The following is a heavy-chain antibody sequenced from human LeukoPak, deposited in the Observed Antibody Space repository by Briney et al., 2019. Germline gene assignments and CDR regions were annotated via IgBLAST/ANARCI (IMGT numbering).Heavy chain of an antibody. D-gene: IGHD6-13*01. CDR1: GGSISSYY. Sequence: SETLSLTCAVSGGSISSYYWSWLRQPPGRGLEWIGSIHYSGSTSYNSSLKSRVTMSIDTSKNQFSLKLSSVTAADTAVYYCARGYSSSWYGHDAFDIWGQGTMVTVSS. CDR2: IHYSGST. V-gene: IGHV4-59*12. J-gene: IGHJ3*02. CDR3: ARGYSSSWYGHDAFDI.